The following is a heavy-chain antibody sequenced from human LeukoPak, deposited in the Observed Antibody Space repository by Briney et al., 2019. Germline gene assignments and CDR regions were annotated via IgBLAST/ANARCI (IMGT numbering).Heavy chain of an antibody. V-gene: IGHV3-23*01. CDR3: ARGRRVGATTWYFDY. Sequence: GGSLRLSCAASGFTFSSYAMSWVRQAPGKGLEWVSAISGSGGSTYYPGSVKGRFTISRENAKNSLYLQMNSLRAGDTAVYYCARGRRVGATTWYFDYWGQGTLVTVSS. CDR2: ISGSGGST. CDR1: GFTFSSYA. J-gene: IGHJ4*02. D-gene: IGHD1-26*01.